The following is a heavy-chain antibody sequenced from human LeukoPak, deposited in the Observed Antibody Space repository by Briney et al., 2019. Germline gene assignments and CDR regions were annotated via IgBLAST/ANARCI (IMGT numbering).Heavy chain of an antibody. D-gene: IGHD2-15*01. Sequence: GGSLRLSCAASRFIFSNYAMHWVRQAPGKGLGWVAVISYHGRDQFYADSVKGRFTISRDSSKDTLYLQMNSLRTEDTAVYYCVRQDCSGGSCYLDYWGQGTLVTVSS. V-gene: IGHV3-30*04. CDR3: VRQDCSGGSCYLDY. CDR1: RFIFSNYA. J-gene: IGHJ4*02. CDR2: ISYHGRDQ.